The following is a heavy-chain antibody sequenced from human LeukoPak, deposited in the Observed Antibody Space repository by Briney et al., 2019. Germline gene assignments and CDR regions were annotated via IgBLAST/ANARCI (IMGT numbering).Heavy chain of an antibody. CDR3: AKEAPMGTNNLYFDL. V-gene: IGHV4-4*07. CDR1: ADSISNSY. CDR2: IYTSGST. Sequence: SETLSLTCSVTADSISNSYWSWIRQSAGKGLEWIGRIYTSGSTNYNPSLKSRVTMSVDKSKNQFSPKVTTVTAADTAVYFCAKEAPMGTNNLYFDLWGRGTLVTVSS. J-gene: IGHJ2*01. D-gene: IGHD5-24*01.